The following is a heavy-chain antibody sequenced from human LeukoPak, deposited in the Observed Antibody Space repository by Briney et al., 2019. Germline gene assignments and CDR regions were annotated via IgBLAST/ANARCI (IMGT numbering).Heavy chain of an antibody. CDR2: IYYSGST. CDR3: AGRVVPAAFDAFDN. CDR1: GGSISSGDYY. V-gene: IGHV4-61*08. J-gene: IGHJ3*02. D-gene: IGHD2-2*01. Sequence: SETLSLTCTVSGGSISSGDYYWSWIRQPPGKGLEWIGYIYYSGSTNYNPSLKSRVTISVDTSKNQFSLKLSSVTAADTAVYYCAGRVVPAAFDAFDNWGQGTMVTVSS.